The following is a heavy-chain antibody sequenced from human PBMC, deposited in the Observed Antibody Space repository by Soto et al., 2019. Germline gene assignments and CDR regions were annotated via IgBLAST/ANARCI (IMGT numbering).Heavy chain of an antibody. D-gene: IGHD5-18*01. Sequence: QVQLVQAGAEVKKPGSSVKVSCKASGGTFSSYAISWVRQAPGQGLEWMGGIIPIFGTANYAQKFQGRVTITADESTSTAYMELSSLRSEDTAVYYCARVESSYGYTYYYGMDVWGQGTTVTVSS. J-gene: IGHJ6*02. CDR2: IIPIFGTA. CDR1: GGTFSSYA. V-gene: IGHV1-69*01. CDR3: ARVESSYGYTYYYGMDV.